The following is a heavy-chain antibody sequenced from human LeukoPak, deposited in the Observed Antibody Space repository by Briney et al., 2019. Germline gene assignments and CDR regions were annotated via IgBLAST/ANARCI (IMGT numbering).Heavy chain of an antibody. Sequence: SETLSLTCTVSGGSINSTTYYWGWIRQPPGRGLEWIGSIYYSGSTYYNASLKSRAIISVDTSKSLLSLKLGSVTAADTAAYYCASHSLRQWGPSGWFDPWGQGTLVTASS. V-gene: IGHV4-39*02. J-gene: IGHJ5*02. CDR3: ASHSLRQWGPSGWFDP. CDR2: IYYSGST. CDR1: GGSINSTTYY. D-gene: IGHD6-19*01.